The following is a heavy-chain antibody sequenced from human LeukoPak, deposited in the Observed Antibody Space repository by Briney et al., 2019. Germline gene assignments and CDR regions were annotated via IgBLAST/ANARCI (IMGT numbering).Heavy chain of an antibody. D-gene: IGHD5-18*01. CDR3: ARGPQATYSYVYFFEY. J-gene: IGHJ4*02. V-gene: IGHV3-7*04. Sequence: PGGSLRLSCAASGFTFSSYWMTWVRRAPGKGLEWVANIKEDESEKYYVDSVKGRFTISRDNAKNSLSLQMNSLRAEDTAVYYCARGPQATYSYVYFFEYWGQGTLVTVSS. CDR2: IKEDESEK. CDR1: GFTFSSYW.